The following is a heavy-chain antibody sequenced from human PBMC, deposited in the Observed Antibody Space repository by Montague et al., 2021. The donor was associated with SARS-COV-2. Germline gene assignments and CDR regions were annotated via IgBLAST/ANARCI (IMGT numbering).Heavy chain of an antibody. J-gene: IGHJ6*02. V-gene: IGHV3-33*01. CDR2: IWYDGSNK. Sequence: SLRLSCAASGFTFSSYGMHWVRQAPGKGLEWVAVIWYDGSNKYYADSVKGRFTISRDNSKNTLYLQMNSLRAEDTAVYYCARDWWNGDWLFGVYYYYGMDVWGQGTTVTVSS. CDR3: ARDWWNGDWLFGVYYYYGMDV. D-gene: IGHD3-9*01. CDR1: GFTFSSYG.